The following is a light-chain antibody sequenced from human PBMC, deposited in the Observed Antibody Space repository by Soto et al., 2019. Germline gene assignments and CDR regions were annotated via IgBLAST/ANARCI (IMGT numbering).Light chain of an antibody. J-gene: IGKJ1*01. CDR1: QSVTST. Sequence: EIVMTQSPATLSVSPGERATLSCRASQSVTSTFAWYQQKPCQAPRLLLYDASTRATGIPARFSGSGSGTEFTLTISSPQSEDFAVYYCQQYNNWPPWTFGRGTKVDIK. V-gene: IGKV3-15*01. CDR2: DAS. CDR3: QQYNNWPPWT.